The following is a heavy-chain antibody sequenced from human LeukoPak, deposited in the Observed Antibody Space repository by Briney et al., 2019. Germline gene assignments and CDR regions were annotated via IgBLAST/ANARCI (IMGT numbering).Heavy chain of an antibody. CDR3: AREGYYDSSGYPTLGPFDY. Sequence: PGGSLRLSCAASGFTFSSYSMNWVRQAPGKGLEWVSSISGSSSYIYYADSVKGRFTISRDNAKNSLYLQMNSLRAEDTAVYYCAREGYYDSSGYPTLGPFDYSGQGTLVTVSS. V-gene: IGHV3-21*01. J-gene: IGHJ4*02. CDR1: GFTFSSYS. D-gene: IGHD3-22*01. CDR2: ISGSSSYI.